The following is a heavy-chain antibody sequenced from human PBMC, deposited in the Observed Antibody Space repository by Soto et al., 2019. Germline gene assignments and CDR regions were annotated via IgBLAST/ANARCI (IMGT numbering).Heavy chain of an antibody. D-gene: IGHD3-10*01. CDR3: APSWGSGSYFPDAFDI. V-gene: IGHV3-23*01. J-gene: IGHJ3*02. CDR2: ISGSGGST. Sequence: GGSLRLSCAASGFTFSSYAMSWVRQAPGKGLEWVSAISGSGGSTYYADSVKGRFTISRDNSKNTLYLQMNSLRAEDTAVYYCAPSWGSGSYFPDAFDIWGQGTMVTVSS. CDR1: GFTFSSYA.